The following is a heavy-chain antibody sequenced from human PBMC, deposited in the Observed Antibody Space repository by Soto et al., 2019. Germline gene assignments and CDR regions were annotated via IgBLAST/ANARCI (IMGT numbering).Heavy chain of an antibody. V-gene: IGHV3-21*01. CDR2: ISSSSSYI. CDR1: GFTFSSYS. J-gene: IGHJ6*02. Sequence: EVQLVESGGGLVKPGGSLRLSCAASGFTFSSYSMNWVRQAPGKGLEWVSSISSSSSYIYYADSVKGRFTISRDNAKNSLYLQINRLRAEDTAVYYCARDAYYDILTGSRNFYYYGMDVWGQGTTVTVSS. CDR3: ARDAYYDILTGSRNFYYYGMDV. D-gene: IGHD3-9*01.